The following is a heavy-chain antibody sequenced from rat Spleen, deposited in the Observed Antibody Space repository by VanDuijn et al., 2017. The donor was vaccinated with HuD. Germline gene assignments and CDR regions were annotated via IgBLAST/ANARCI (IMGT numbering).Heavy chain of an antibody. J-gene: IGHJ2*01. V-gene: IGHV2-13*01. CDR3: ARSDYSSPYYFDY. D-gene: IGHD1-2*01. CDR2: IWGNGDT. Sequence: QVQLRESGPGLVQPSETLSLTCTVSGFSLTSYSVSWVRQPSGKGPEWMGVIWGNGDTNYNSALQSRLTISRDTSKSQLFLQMNNLQTEDTAIYFCARSDYSSPYYFDYWGQGVMVTVSS. CDR1: GFSLTSYS.